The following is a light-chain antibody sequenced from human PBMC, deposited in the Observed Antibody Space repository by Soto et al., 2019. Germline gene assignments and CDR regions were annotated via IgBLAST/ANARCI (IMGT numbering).Light chain of an antibody. J-gene: IGKJ4*01. CDR1: QDISSW. CDR2: AAS. V-gene: IGKV1-12*01. Sequence: DIPMTQPPSSVSASVGDTVTITCRASQDISSWVAWYQQKPGKAPKLLISAASSLQSGVPTRFSGSGSGTDFTLIISGLQPEDFATYFCQQGDSFPFTFGGGTKVEIK. CDR3: QQGDSFPFT.